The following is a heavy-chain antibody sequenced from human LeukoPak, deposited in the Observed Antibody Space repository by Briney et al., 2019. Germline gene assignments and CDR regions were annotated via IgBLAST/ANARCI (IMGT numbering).Heavy chain of an antibody. CDR2: IWYDGSNK. V-gene: IGHV3-33*01. CDR1: GFTFSSYG. D-gene: IGHD3-16*02. CDR3: ARADMITLGGVIVSPLFDY. J-gene: IGHJ4*02. Sequence: GGSLRLSCAASGFTFSSYGMHWVRQAPGKGLEWVAVIWYDGSNKYYADSVKGRFTISRDNSKNTLYLQMNSLRAEDTAVYYCARADMITLGGVIVSPLFDYWGQGTLVTVSS.